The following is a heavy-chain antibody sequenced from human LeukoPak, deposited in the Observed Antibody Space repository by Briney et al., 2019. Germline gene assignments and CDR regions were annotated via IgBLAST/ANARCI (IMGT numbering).Heavy chain of an antibody. CDR1: GFTFSNYG. CDR2: ISYDGSNK. Sequence: PGGSLRLSCAASGFTFSNYGMHWVRQAPGKGLERVALISYDGSNKYYVDSVKGRFTISRDNSKNTVYLQMNSLRAEDTAVYYCAKDRARSHPYDTSGLTPNDYWGQGTLVTVSS. V-gene: IGHV3-30*19. CDR3: AKDRARSHPYDTSGLTPNDY. D-gene: IGHD3-22*01. J-gene: IGHJ4*02.